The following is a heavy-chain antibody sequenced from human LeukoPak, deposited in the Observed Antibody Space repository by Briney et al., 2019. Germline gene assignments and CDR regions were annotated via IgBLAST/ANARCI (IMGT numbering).Heavy chain of an antibody. CDR2: IKQDGSEK. CDR1: GFTFSSYW. D-gene: IGHD6-19*01. Sequence: PGGSLRLSCAASGFTFSSYWMSWVRQAPGKGLEWVANIKQDGSEKYYVDSVKGRFTISRDNAKNSLYLQMNSLRAEDTAVYYCARVRPGMAVAGTFDYWGQGTLVTVSS. V-gene: IGHV3-7*01. CDR3: ARVRPGMAVAGTFDY. J-gene: IGHJ4*02.